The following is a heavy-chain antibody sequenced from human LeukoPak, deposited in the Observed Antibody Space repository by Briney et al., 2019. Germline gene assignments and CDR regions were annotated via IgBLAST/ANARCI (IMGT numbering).Heavy chain of an antibody. CDR2: IYYSGNT. V-gene: IGHV4-28*03. D-gene: IGHD3-10*01. J-gene: IGHJ6*02. CDR1: GYSISSSNW. CDR3: ARVWFGGYAMDV. Sequence: PSETLSLTCAVSGYSISSSNWWGWIRQPPGKGLEWLGYIYYSGNTYYNPSLKSRVTMSVDTSKNQFSLKLSSVTAVDTAVYYCARVWFGGYAMDVCGQGTTITVSS.